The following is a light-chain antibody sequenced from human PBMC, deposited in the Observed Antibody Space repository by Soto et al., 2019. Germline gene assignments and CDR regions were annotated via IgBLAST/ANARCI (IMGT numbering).Light chain of an antibody. CDR2: DAS. J-gene: IGKJ1*01. CDR1: QSVSSNY. CDR3: QQYGNSPSWT. V-gene: IGKV3-20*01. Sequence: EIVMTQSPAILSVSPGERATLSCTASQSVSSNYLAWYQQTPGQAPRLLIYDASRRATGIPDRFSGSGSGTDFTLTISRLEPEDVAVYYCQQYGNSPSWTFGQGTKVDI.